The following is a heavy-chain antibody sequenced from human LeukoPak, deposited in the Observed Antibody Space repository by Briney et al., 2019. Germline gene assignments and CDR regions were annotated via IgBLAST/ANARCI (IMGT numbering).Heavy chain of an antibody. Sequence: VASVKVSCKVSGYTFTDYYMHWVQQAPGKGLEWMGLVDPEDGETIYAEKFQGRVTITADTSTDTAYMELSSLRSEGTAVYYCATAPTWILDYWGQGTLVTVSS. CDR1: GYTFTDYY. CDR3: ATAPTWILDY. J-gene: IGHJ4*02. D-gene: IGHD5-18*01. V-gene: IGHV1-69-2*01. CDR2: VDPEDGET.